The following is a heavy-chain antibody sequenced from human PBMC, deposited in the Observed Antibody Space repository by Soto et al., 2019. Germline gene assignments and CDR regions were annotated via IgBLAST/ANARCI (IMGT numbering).Heavy chain of an antibody. CDR2: ISYSGNT. D-gene: IGHD6-25*01. Sequence: KPSETLSLTCTVSGGSIISGYWSWIRQPPGKGLEWIGYISYSGNTNYNPSLKSRVTMSVDTPKNQFSLRLSSVTTADTAVYYCEGIRGYAGSPLDYWGQGTLVTVSS. J-gene: IGHJ4*02. V-gene: IGHV4-59*01. CDR1: GGSIISGY. CDR3: EGIRGYAGSPLDY.